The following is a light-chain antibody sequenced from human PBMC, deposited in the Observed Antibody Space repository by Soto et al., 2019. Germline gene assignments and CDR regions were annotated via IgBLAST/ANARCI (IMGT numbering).Light chain of an antibody. CDR3: QQYNDYSWT. V-gene: IGKV3-15*01. CDR1: QSISYN. CDR2: GAS. J-gene: IGKJ1*01. Sequence: EIVMTQSPATLSVSPGESATLSCRASQSISYNLAWYQQKPGQAPRLLIYGASTRATGIPARFSGSGSGTEFTLTISSLQPDDVAIYYCQQYNDYSWTFGQGTKVDIK.